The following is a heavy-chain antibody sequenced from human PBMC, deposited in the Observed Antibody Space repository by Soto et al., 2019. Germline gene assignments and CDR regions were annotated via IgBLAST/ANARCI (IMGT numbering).Heavy chain of an antibody. V-gene: IGHV3-23*01. CDR1: GFTFSSYA. CDR2: ISASGGST. Sequence: EVQLLESGGGLVQPGGSLRLSCAASGFTFSSYAMSWVRQAPGKGLEWVSVISASGGSTYYADSVKGRFTISRDNSKNTLYLQMNSLRAEDSAVYYCAKEERSGIYRHFDYWGQGTLVTVSS. CDR3: AKEERSGIYRHFDY. J-gene: IGHJ4*02. D-gene: IGHD1-26*01.